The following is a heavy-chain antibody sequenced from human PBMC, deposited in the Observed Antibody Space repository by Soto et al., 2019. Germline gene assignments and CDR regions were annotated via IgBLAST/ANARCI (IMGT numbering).Heavy chain of an antibody. CDR3: ARESGYSSGWYIQRYFDY. D-gene: IGHD6-19*01. CDR2: IIPIFGTA. V-gene: IGHV1-69*01. Sequence: QVQLVQSGAEVKKPGSSVKVSCKASGGTFSSYAISWVRQAPGQGLEWMGGIIPIFGTANYAQKFQGRVTITADESTSTAYMELSSLRSEDTAVYYCARESGYSSGWYIQRYFDYWGQGTLVTVSS. J-gene: IGHJ4*02. CDR1: GGTFSSYA.